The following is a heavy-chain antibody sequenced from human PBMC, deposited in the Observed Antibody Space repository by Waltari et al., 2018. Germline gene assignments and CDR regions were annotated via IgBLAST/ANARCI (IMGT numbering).Heavy chain of an antibody. Sequence: QLQLQESGPGLVKPSATLSLTCSVSGDSINRSKYYWAWIRQPPGKGLESIGSIFYSGSTYHNPSLKSRVTMSVDTSRNEFYLKLKSVTAADTATYYCARLTVVGATRWFEPWGQGTQVSVSS. CDR3: ARLTVVGATRWFEP. CDR1: GDSINRSKYY. J-gene: IGHJ5*02. CDR2: IFYSGST. D-gene: IGHD1-26*01. V-gene: IGHV4-39*01.